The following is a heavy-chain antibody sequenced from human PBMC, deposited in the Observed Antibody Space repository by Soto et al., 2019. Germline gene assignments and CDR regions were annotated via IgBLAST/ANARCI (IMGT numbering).Heavy chain of an antibody. D-gene: IGHD2-15*01. Sequence: PSATLSLICPLSKGSICAFYRRSIRPTPGKGLEWIGHIYKSGNTKYNPSLESRVTISIETSKNQFSMRLRSLTAADTVVYFCASFQFFCSGGSCKDVRSGGVDPWGQGTLVTVSS. J-gene: IGHJ5*02. V-gene: IGHV4-59*13. CDR3: ASFQFFCSGGSCKDVRSGGVDP. CDR1: KGSICAFY. CDR2: IYKSGNT.